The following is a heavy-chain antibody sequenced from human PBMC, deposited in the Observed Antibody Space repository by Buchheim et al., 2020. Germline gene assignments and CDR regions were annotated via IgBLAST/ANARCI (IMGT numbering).Heavy chain of an antibody. D-gene: IGHD3-22*01. CDR2: ISYDGSNK. CDR3: AKSGNYYDSSGYSIDY. Sequence: QVQLVESGGGVVQPGRSLRLSCAASGFTFSSYGMHWVRQAPGKGLEWVAVISYDGSNKYYADSVKGRFTISRDNSKNTLYLQMNSLRAEDTAVYYCAKSGNYYDSSGYSIDYWGQGTL. J-gene: IGHJ4*02. V-gene: IGHV3-30*18. CDR1: GFTFSSYG.